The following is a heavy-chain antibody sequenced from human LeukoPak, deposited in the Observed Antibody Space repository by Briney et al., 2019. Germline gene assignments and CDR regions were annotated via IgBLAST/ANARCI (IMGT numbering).Heavy chain of an antibody. CDR1: GFTVSNYA. V-gene: IGHV3-23*01. CDR2: ISGSGVRT. J-gene: IGHJ3*02. D-gene: IGHD5-18*01. CDR3: ARDREYSYGFESYDAFDI. Sequence: PGGSLRLSCAASGFTVSNYAMTWLRQAPGKGLEWVSGISGSGVRTYYADSVKGRFTISRDKSKNTVFLQMNSLRAEDTAVYYCARDREYSYGFESYDAFDIWGQGTMVTVSS.